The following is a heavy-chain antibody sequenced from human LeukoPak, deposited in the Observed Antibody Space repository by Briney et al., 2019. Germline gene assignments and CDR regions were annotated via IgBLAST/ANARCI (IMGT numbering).Heavy chain of an antibody. J-gene: IGHJ4*02. CDR2: ISGSSSTI. D-gene: IGHD3-22*01. CDR3: ARGSTYYDSSGQVPFDY. CDR1: GFTFSSYS. V-gene: IGHV3-48*01. Sequence: PGGSLRLSCAASGFTFSSYSMNWVRLAPGKGLEWGSYISGSSSTIYYADSVKGRFTISRDNGKNTLYLQMNSLRAEDTAVYYCARGSTYYDSSGQVPFDYWGQGTLVTVSS.